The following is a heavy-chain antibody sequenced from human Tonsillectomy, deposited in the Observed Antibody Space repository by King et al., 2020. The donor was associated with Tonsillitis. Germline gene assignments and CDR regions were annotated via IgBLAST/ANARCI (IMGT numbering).Heavy chain of an antibody. CDR1: GFTFSNAW. V-gene: IGHV3-15*07. CDR3: TTHARLGFGQWLEKDAFDI. D-gene: IGHD6-19*01. Sequence: GQLVQSGGGLVKPGGSLRLSCAASGFTFSNAWMNWVRQAPGKGLEWVGRIKSKTDGGTTDYAAPVKGRFTISRDDSKNTLYLQMNSLKTEDTAVYYCTTHARLGFGQWLEKDAFDIWGQGTMVTVSS. CDR2: IKSKTDGGTT. J-gene: IGHJ3*02.